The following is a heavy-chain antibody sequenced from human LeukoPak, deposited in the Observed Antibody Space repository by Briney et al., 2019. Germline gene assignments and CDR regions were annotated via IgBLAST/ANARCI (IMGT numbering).Heavy chain of an antibody. CDR1: GFTVSSSY. CDR3: ARGGYSYGYTYFDY. V-gene: IGHV3-53*01. J-gene: IGHJ4*02. CDR2: IYSGGNT. Sequence: GGSLRLSCAASGFTVSSSYMSWVRQAPGKGLEWVSVIYSGGNTYYADSVKGRFTISRDNSKNTLYLQMNSLRAEGTAVYYCARGGYSYGYTYFDYWGQGTLVTVSS. D-gene: IGHD5-18*01.